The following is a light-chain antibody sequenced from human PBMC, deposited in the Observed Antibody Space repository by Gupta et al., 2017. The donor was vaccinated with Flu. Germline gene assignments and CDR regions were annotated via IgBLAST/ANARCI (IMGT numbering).Light chain of an antibody. V-gene: IGKV3-11*01. CDR1: QSVSSY. Sequence: EIVLTQSPATLSLSPGERATLSCRASQSVSSYLAWYKQKPGQAPRLLIYDASNRATGIPARFCGSGYGKDFTLTISSREQEDFAVYYCQQHSNWPPLTFGRGTKVEIK. CDR3: QQHSNWPPLT. J-gene: IGKJ4*01. CDR2: DAS.